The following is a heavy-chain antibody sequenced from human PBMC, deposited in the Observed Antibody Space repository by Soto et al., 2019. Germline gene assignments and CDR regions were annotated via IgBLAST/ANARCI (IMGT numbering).Heavy chain of an antibody. CDR2: INAGNGNT. J-gene: IGHJ4*02. V-gene: IGHV1-3*01. Sequence: QVQLVQSGAEVKKPGASVKVSCKASGYTFTSYAMHWVRQAPGQRLEWMGWINAGNGNTKYSQKFQGRVTITRDTSASTAYMELSSLRSEDTAVYYCARGAHGYGDLNFDYWGQGTLVTVSS. CDR1: GYTFTSYA. D-gene: IGHD4-17*01. CDR3: ARGAHGYGDLNFDY.